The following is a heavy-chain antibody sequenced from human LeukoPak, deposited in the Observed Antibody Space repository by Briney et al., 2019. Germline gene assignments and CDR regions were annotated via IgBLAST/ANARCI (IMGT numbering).Heavy chain of an antibody. J-gene: IGHJ4*02. CDR3: FTYSSSPRGGRFDY. D-gene: IGHD6-13*01. V-gene: IGHV3-49*04. CDR1: GFTFGDYA. CDR2: IRSKAYGGTT. Sequence: GGSLRLSCTASGFTFGDYAMSWVRQAPGKGLEWVGFIRSKAYGGTTEYAASVKGRFTISRDDSKSIAYLQMNSLKTEDTAVYYCFTYSSSPRGGRFDYWGQGTLVTVSS.